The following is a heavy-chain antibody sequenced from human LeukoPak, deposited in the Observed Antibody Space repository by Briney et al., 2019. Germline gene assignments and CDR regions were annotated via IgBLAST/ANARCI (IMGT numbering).Heavy chain of an antibody. D-gene: IGHD3-22*01. J-gene: IGHJ4*02. CDR2: ITSKADGGTR. Sequence: GGSLRLSCTASGFSFSNAWVSWVRQAPGKELEWVGRITSKADGGTRDYAAPVKGRFTISRDDSKNTLYLQMNSLKTEDTAVYYCTTPERYYYDTSDFYGSPYWGQGTLVTVSS. V-gene: IGHV3-15*01. CDR3: TTPERYYYDTSDFYGSPY. CDR1: GFSFSNAW.